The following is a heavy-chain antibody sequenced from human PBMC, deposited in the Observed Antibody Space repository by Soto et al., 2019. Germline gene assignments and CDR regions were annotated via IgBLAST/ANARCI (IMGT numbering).Heavy chain of an antibody. Sequence: SVTVSCKASGGTFSSYAISWVRQAPGQGLEWMGGIIPIFGTANYAQKFQGRVTITADESTSTAYMELSSLRSEDTAVYYCASTGGYSYGYDYYYGMDVWGQGTTVTVSS. J-gene: IGHJ6*02. CDR1: GGTFSSYA. CDR3: ASTGGYSYGYDYYYGMDV. CDR2: IIPIFGTA. V-gene: IGHV1-69*13. D-gene: IGHD5-18*01.